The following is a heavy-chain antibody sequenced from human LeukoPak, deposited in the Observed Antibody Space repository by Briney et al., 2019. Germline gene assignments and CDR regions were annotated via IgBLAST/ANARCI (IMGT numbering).Heavy chain of an antibody. CDR1: GFTFSNNY. CDR3: ARIYVWGSYSPYYLDY. J-gene: IGHJ4*02. D-gene: IGHD3-16*01. Sequence: GGSLRLSCAASGFTFSNNYMSWVRQAPGKGLEWVSVIYSGGSTYYADSVKGRFTISRDNSKNTLYLQMNSLRAEDTAVYYCARIYVWGSYSPYYLDYWGQGTLVTVSS. V-gene: IGHV3-53*01. CDR2: IYSGGST.